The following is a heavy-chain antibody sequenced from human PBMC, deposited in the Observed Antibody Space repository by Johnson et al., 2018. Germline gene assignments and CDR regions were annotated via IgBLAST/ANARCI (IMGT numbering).Heavy chain of an antibody. CDR3: SRDSSGWYRAFEI. D-gene: IGHD6-19*01. CDR2: IKQDGSEK. V-gene: IGHV3-7*01. Sequence: VQLVESGGGLVQPGGSLRLSCAASGFTFSSYWMSWVRQAPGKGLEWVANIKQDGSEKYYVDSVKGRFTISRDNAKNSLYLQMNSLRAEETAGYYCSRDSSGWYRAFEIWGQGTMVTVSS. J-gene: IGHJ3*02. CDR1: GFTFSSYW.